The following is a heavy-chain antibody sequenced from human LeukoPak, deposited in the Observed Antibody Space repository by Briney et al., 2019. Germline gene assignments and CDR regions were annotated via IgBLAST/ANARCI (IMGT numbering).Heavy chain of an antibody. CDR3: AKDPELSHFDY. V-gene: IGHV3-23*01. CDR1: GFTFSSYG. Sequence: GGSLRLSSAASGFTFSSYGMSWVRQAPGKGLEWVSGISGSGGSTYYADSVKGRFTISRDNSKNTLYLQMNSLRAEDTAVYYCAKDPELSHFDYWGQGTLVTVSS. CDR2: ISGSGGST. D-gene: IGHD3-16*02. J-gene: IGHJ4*02.